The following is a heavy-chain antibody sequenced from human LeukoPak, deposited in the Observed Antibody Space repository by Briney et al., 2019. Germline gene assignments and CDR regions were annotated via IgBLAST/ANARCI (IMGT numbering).Heavy chain of an antibody. V-gene: IGHV3-30*04. D-gene: IGHD1-26*01. CDR1: VFSLSRYV. CDR3: VRDLGATFSFARDV. Sequence: GRSLRLSCAASVFSLSRYVMHWVRQAPGKGREWVTLISYDGNDNDYGDSVKGRFTSDRDNSKNTLFLHMTSLRPEGTAVYYCVRDLGATFSFARDVWGEGTAVIVPS. J-gene: IGHJ6*04. CDR2: ISYDGNDN.